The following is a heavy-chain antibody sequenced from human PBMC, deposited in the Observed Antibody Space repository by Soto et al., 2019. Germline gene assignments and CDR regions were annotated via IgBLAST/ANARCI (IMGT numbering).Heavy chain of an antibody. D-gene: IGHD4-17*01. CDR3: ARAGATTDEFLNWFDP. CDR1: GGSISSGGYY. Sequence: QVQLQESGPGLVKPSQTLSLTCTVSGGSISSGGYYWSWIRQHPGKGLEWIGYIYYSGSTYYNPSLKGRVTISVDTSKNQFSLKLSSVTAADTAVYYCARAGATTDEFLNWFDPWGQGTLVTVSS. V-gene: IGHV4-31*03. J-gene: IGHJ5*02. CDR2: IYYSGST.